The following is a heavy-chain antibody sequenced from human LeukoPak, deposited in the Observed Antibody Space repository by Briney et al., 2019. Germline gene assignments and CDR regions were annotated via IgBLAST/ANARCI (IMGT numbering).Heavy chain of an antibody. Sequence: SETLSLTCTVSGGSIRSYHWSWIRQSPGKALEWIAYINSRGDTKYNPSLKSRVTISMDTPKDKFSLKVSSVTDADTALYFCERTTSNGSADYWGQGTQVTVSA. V-gene: IGHV4-59*08. CDR2: INSRGDT. CDR1: GGSIRSYH. D-gene: IGHD2-8*01. J-gene: IGHJ4*02. CDR3: ERTTSNGSADY.